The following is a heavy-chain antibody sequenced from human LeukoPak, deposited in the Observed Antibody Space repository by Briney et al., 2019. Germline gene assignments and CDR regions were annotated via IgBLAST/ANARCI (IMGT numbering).Heavy chain of an antibody. Sequence: SETLSLTCTVSGGSISSYYWSWIRQPPGKGLEWIGYIYYSGSTNYNPSLKSRVTISVDTSKNQFSLKLSSVTAADTAVYCCATTDPRETGDRFDYWGQGTLVTVSS. V-gene: IGHV4-59*01. CDR3: ATTDPRETGDRFDY. D-gene: IGHD7-27*01. CDR2: IYYSGST. J-gene: IGHJ4*02. CDR1: GGSISSYY.